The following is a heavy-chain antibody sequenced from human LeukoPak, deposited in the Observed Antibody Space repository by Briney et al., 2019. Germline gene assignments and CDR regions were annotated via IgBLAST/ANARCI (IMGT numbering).Heavy chain of an antibody. CDR3: ARDCWFGETTTYYYYYMDV. CDR1: GGTFSSYA. CDR2: IIPIFGTA. Sequence: ASVKVSCKASGGTFSSYAISWVRQAPGQGLEWMGGIIPIFGTANYAQKFQGRVTITADESTSTAYMELSSLRSEDTAVYYCARDCWFGETTTYYYYYMDVWGKGTTVTISS. V-gene: IGHV1-69*13. D-gene: IGHD3-10*01. J-gene: IGHJ6*03.